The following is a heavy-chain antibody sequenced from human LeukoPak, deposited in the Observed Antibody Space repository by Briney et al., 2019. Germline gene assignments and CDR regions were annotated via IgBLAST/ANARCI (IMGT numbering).Heavy chain of an antibody. CDR3: ARGRGLGVISPYSDS. CDR2: ISYRGST. J-gene: IGHJ4*02. CDR1: GGSTSSDH. Sequence: KPSETLSLTCTVSGGSTSSDHWSWIRQPPEKGLEGIGCISYRGSTYYNPSLKSRVTISLDTSRKHFSLKLTSVTAADTGVYYCARGRGLGVISPYSDSWGQGTLVTVSS. V-gene: IGHV4-59*08. D-gene: IGHD3-16*02.